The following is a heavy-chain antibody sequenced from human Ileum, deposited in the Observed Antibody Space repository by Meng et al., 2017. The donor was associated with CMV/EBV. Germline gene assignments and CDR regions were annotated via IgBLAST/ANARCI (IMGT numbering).Heavy chain of an antibody. CDR3: ARASLGATPFDY. CDR2: ITHSGST. J-gene: IGHJ4*02. CDR1: GGSNSTYY. D-gene: IGHD1-26*01. Sequence: LTGAVYGGSNSTYYWSWIRQSPEKGLEWIGEITHSGSTKYNPSLQTRVTISLDTSMNQFSLRLSSVAAADTAVYYCARASLGATPFDYWGQGTLVTVSS. V-gene: IGHV4-34*01.